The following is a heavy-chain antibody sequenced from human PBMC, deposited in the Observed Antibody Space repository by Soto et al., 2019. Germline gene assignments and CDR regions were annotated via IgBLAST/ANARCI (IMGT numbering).Heavy chain of an antibody. V-gene: IGHV4-31*03. CDR2: IYYSGST. CDR3: ASTVAIGCSGGSCYYYYGMDV. D-gene: IGHD2-15*01. J-gene: IGHJ6*02. Sequence: SETLSLTCTVSGGSISSGVYYWIWIRQHPGKVLDWIGYIYYSGSTYYNPSLKSRVTISVDTSKNQFSLKLSSVTAADTAVYYCASTVAIGCSGGSCYYYYGMDVWGQGTTVTVS. CDR1: GGSISSGVYY.